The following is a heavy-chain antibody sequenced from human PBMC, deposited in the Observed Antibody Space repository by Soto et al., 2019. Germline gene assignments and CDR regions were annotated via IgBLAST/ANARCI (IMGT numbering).Heavy chain of an antibody. V-gene: IGHV4-39*01. J-gene: IGHJ4*02. Sequence: SETLSLTCTVSGASISSTSYYWVWIRQPPGKGLEWIGSFYYSGNTYYNPSLKGRVTISVDTSENQFSLKLSSVTAADTAVYYCARAADCRGGSCYFFLDYWGQGTLVTVSS. D-gene: IGHD2-15*01. CDR3: ARAADCRGGSCYFFLDY. CDR2: FYYSGNT. CDR1: GASISSTSYY.